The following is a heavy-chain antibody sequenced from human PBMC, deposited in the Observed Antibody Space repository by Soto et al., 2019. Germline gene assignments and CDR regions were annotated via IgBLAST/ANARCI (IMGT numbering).Heavy chain of an antibody. D-gene: IGHD2-2*01. CDR2: IYYSGGT. J-gene: IGHJ4*02. CDR3: ARLAMQLWLPFDY. CDR1: GGSISSSYYY. V-gene: IGHV4-39*01. Sequence: SETLSLTCAVSGGSISSSYYYWCWIRQPPGKGLEWIGNIYYSGGTHYNPSLKSRVTMSIDTSKNQFSLTVSSVTAADTAVYYCARLAMQLWLPFDYWGQGTLVTVSS.